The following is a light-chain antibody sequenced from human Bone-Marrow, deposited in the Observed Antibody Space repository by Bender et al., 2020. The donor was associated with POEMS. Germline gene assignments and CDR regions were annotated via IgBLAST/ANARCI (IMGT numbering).Light chain of an antibody. V-gene: IGLV1-44*01. CDR3: CSYGGNRDVV. Sequence: QSVLTQPPSASGTPGQRVTISCSGGSSNIGAHAVNWYQHLPGTAPKLLIYSSHRRPSEVPDRFSGSRSGTSASLAISGRQSEDEADYYCCSYGGNRDVVFGGGTKLTVL. CDR2: SSH. CDR1: SSNIGAHA. J-gene: IGLJ2*01.